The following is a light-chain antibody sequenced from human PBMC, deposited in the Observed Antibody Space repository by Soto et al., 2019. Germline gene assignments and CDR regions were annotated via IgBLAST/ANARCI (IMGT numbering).Light chain of an antibody. Sequence: IVMTQSPATLSVSPGERATLSCRASQSVSSNLAWYQQKPGQAPRLLIYGASTRATGIPARFSGSGSGTEFTLTISSLQSEDFAVYYCQQYNNWPRATFGQGTKVDIK. CDR1: QSVSSN. CDR2: GAS. V-gene: IGKV3-15*01. CDR3: QQYNNWPRAT. J-gene: IGKJ1*01.